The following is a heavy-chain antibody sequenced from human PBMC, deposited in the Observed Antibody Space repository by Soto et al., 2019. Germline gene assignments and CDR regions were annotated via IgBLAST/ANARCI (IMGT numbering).Heavy chain of an antibody. Sequence: QVQLVQSGPEVKKPGSSVKVSCKASGGTFSRYTLNWVRQAPGHGLEWMGGILPIFRTANYAQNFHGRVTITADESTTTAYMELSSLTSDDTAVYYCARELLRGLDVWGQGTTVTVSS. D-gene: IGHD2-21*01. CDR2: ILPIFRTA. J-gene: IGHJ6*02. CDR1: GGTFSRYT. CDR3: ARELLRGLDV. V-gene: IGHV1-69*01.